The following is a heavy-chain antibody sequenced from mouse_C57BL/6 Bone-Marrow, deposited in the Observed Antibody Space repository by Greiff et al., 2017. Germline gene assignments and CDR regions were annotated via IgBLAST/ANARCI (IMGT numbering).Heavy chain of an antibody. CDR2: INPNNGGT. CDR1: GYTFTDYY. V-gene: IGHV1-26*01. J-gene: IGHJ3*01. Sequence: VQLQQSGPELVKPGASVKISCKASGYTFTDYYMNWVKQSHGKSLEWIGDINPNNGGTSYNQKFKGKATLTVDKSSSTAYMELRSLTSEDSAVYYCARHETGAYWGRGTLITVSA. CDR3: ARHETGAY.